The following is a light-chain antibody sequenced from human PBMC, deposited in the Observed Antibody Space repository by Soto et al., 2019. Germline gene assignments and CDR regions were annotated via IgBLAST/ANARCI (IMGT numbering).Light chain of an antibody. CDR3: QHYGSSPPWT. J-gene: IGKJ1*01. V-gene: IGKV3-20*01. CDR1: QSVSSSN. Sequence: EIVLTQSPGTLSLSPGERATLSCRTSQSVSSSNLAWYQQKPGQAPRLVIYGASSRATGIPDRFSVSGSGTDFPLTISRLEPEDFAVYYCQHYGSSPPWTFGQGTKVEIK. CDR2: GAS.